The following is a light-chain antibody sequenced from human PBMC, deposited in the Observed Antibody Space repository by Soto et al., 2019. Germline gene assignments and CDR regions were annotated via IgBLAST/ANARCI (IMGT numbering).Light chain of an antibody. J-gene: IGLJ1*01. CDR3: SSYTSSSIPFV. V-gene: IGLV2-14*01. CDR2: DVS. Sequence: QSALTQPASVSGSPGQSITISCTGTSSDVGGYNYVSWYQQHPGKAPKLMIYDVSNRPSGVSNRFSGSKSGNTASVTISGLQAEDEADYYCSSYTSSSIPFVFGTGTKVTVL. CDR1: SSDVGGYNY.